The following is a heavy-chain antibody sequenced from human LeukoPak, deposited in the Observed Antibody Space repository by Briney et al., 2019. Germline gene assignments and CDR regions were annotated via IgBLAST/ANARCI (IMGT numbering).Heavy chain of an antibody. V-gene: IGHV3-7*03. CDR3: ARCRTTVSAMPGY. D-gene: IGHD4-17*01. CDR1: GFTFSSYC. CDR2: INKDESEK. J-gene: IGHJ4*02. Sequence: GGSLRLSCAASGFTFSSYCMSWVRQAPGKALEWVANINKDESEKYYVDSVKGRFTISRDNAKNSLYLQMNSLRAEDTAVYYCARCRTTVSAMPGYWGQGTLVTVSS.